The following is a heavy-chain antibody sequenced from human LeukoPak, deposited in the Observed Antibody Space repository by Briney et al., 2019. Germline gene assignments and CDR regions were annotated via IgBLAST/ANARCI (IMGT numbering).Heavy chain of an antibody. CDR1: TFTVSSNY. CDR2: IYSGGGT. J-gene: IGHJ5*02. Sequence: GGSLRLSCAASTFTVSSNYMSWVRQASGKGLEWVSIIYSGGGTDYADSVKGRFTISRDNSKNTLYLQMNSLRAEDTAVYYCARGPPFDPWGQGTLVTVSS. V-gene: IGHV3-66*01. CDR3: ARGPPFDP.